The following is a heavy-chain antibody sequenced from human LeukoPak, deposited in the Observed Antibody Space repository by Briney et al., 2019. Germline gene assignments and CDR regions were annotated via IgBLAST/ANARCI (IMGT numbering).Heavy chain of an antibody. CDR1: GYTFTGYY. J-gene: IGHJ6*03. CDR2: INPNSGGT. Sequence: ASVKVSCKASGYTFTGYYMHWVRQAPGQGLEWMGWINPNSGGTNYAQKFQGRVTMTRDTSISTAYMELSRLRSDDTAVYYCARDYGDKLYYYYYYMDVWGKGTTVTVSS. CDR3: ARDYGDKLYYYYYYMDV. D-gene: IGHD4-17*01. V-gene: IGHV1-2*02.